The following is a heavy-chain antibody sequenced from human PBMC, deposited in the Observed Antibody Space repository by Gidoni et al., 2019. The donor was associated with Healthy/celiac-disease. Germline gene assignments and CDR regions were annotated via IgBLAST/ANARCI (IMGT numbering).Heavy chain of an antibody. Sequence: VQLLASGGGLVQPGGSLRLSCAASGFTFSSYAMGWVRKAPGKGPELVSAMSRSVGSTYYADPVKGRSTISRDNSKNTLYLQMNSLRAEDTAVYYCAKSPYYYDDSSGYYLDYWGQGTLVTVSS. D-gene: IGHD3-22*01. CDR1: GFTFSSYA. V-gene: IGHV3-23*01. CDR3: AKSPYYYDDSSGYYLDY. CDR2: MSRSVGST. J-gene: IGHJ4*02.